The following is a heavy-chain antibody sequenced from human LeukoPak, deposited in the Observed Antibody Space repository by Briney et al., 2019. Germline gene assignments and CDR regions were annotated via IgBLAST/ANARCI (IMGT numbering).Heavy chain of an antibody. V-gene: IGHV4-39*01. J-gene: IGHJ4*02. D-gene: IGHD2-21*02. CDR3: ARRPHEVTSSLDIDC. CDR1: GSSLTTVTYY. Sequence: SETLSLTCAVSGSSLTTVTYYWGRIRQPPGQRHEWTGSISNSGTTYSNPSLKNRIFISKNTYKNQSPLTLIAMTAADTAVYYCARRPHEVTSSLDIDCWGQGTRVTVSS. CDR2: ISNSGTT.